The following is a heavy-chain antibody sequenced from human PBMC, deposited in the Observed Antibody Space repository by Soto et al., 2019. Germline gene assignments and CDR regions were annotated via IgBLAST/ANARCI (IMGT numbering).Heavy chain of an antibody. CDR1: GCTFPIST. CDR3: ARGIATGQFDP. Sequence: SVKVSCKATGCTFPISTMNWVRQAPGQRLEWMGWINPDNGNTKSSQKFQDRVIITRDTSASTAYMDLSSLRSEDTAVYYCARGIATGQFDPWGQRTLVTVSS. D-gene: IGHD1-1*01. CDR2: INPDNGNT. V-gene: IGHV1-3*01. J-gene: IGHJ5*02.